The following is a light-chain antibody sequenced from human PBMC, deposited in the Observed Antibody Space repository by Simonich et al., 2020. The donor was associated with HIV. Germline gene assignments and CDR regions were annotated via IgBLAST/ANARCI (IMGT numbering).Light chain of an antibody. CDR3: QQAINFPRT. J-gene: IGKJ1*01. CDR2: AAA. CDR1: QGSSSW. V-gene: IGKV1-12*01. Sequence: DIQMTQSPSSVSASVGDRVTISCRASQGSSSWLAWYQHKPGKAPRLLMYAAASLQSGVPSRFSGSGSGTKFTLTISSLQPEDFATYYCQQAINFPRTFGQGTKVEVK.